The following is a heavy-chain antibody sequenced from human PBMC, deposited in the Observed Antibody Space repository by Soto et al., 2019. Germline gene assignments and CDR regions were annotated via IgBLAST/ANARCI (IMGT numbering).Heavy chain of an antibody. CDR1: GGSISSSSYY. CDR3: ARLYLGGWRTEVFFDY. J-gene: IGHJ4*02. Sequence: QLQLQESGPGLVKPSETLSLTCTVSGGSISSSSYYWGWIRQPPGKGLEWIGSIYYSGSTYYNPSLNSRVTISVDTSKNQFSLKLSSVTAADTAVYYCARLYLGGWRTEVFFDYWGQGTLVTVSS. CDR2: IYYSGST. V-gene: IGHV4-39*01. D-gene: IGHD2-15*01.